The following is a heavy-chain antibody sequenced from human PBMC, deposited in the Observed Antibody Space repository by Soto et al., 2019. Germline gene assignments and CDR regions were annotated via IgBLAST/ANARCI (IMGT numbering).Heavy chain of an antibody. CDR3: ASPSVVPYYYGMYV. Sequence: QVQLVQSGAEVKKPGASVKVSCKASGYTFTSYGISWVRQAPGQGLEWMGWISAYNGNTNYAQNLQGRDTMTTDTSTSTAYMALRSLRSDDTAVYYCASPSVVPYYYGMYVWGQGTTVTVSS. J-gene: IGHJ6*02. CDR2: ISAYNGNT. CDR1: GYTFTSYG. V-gene: IGHV1-18*04. D-gene: IGHD2-15*01.